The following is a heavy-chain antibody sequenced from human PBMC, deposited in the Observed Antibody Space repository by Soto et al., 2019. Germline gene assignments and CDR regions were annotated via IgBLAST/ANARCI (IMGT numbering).Heavy chain of an antibody. CDR3: ASSSGGLFGVVIISYYYGMDV. CDR2: IYYSGST. Sequence: SETLSLTCTVSGGSISSYYWGWIRQPPGKGLEWIGSIYYSGSTYYNPSLKSRVTISVDTSKNQFSLKLSSVTAADTAVYYCASSSGGLFGVVIISYYYGMDVWGQGTTVTVSS. J-gene: IGHJ6*02. D-gene: IGHD3-3*01. V-gene: IGHV4-39*01. CDR1: GGSISSYY.